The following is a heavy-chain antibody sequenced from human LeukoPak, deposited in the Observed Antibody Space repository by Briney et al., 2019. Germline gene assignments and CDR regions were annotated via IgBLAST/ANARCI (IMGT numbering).Heavy chain of an antibody. J-gene: IGHJ4*02. CDR3: AKEYSSGWYYFVY. V-gene: IGHV3-23*01. D-gene: IGHD6-19*01. CDR2: ISGSGGST. Sequence: GGSLRLFCAASGFTFSRYAMSGVRRAPGKGLEGVSTISGSGGSTYYADSVRGRFTISRDNSKNTLSLQMNSVRAEGTAIYYCAKEYSSGWYYFVYWGQGTLVTVSS. CDR1: GFTFSRYA.